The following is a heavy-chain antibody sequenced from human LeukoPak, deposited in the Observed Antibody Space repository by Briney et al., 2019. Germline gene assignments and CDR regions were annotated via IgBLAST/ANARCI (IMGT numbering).Heavy chain of an antibody. CDR2: INPNSGGT. CDR1: GYTLTGYY. D-gene: IGHD5-12*01. V-gene: IGHV1-2*02. CDR3: ARATNVDIVATIGY. Sequence: GASVKVSCKASGYTLTGYYMYWVRQAPGQGLEWMGWINPNSGGTNYAQKFQGRVTMTRDTSISTAYMELSRLRSDDTAVYYCARATNVDIVATIGYWGQGTLVTVSS. J-gene: IGHJ4*02.